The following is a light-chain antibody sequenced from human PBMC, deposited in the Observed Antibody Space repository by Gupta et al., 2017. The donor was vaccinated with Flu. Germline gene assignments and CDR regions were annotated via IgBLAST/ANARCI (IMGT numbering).Light chain of an antibody. J-gene: IGKJ2*01. CDR1: QSLVHSDGNTY. V-gene: IGKV2-24*01. Sequence: DVVMTQPPLSLPVTLGQAASIPCRSTQSLVHSDGNTYLNWLHQRPGQPPRLLIYKISDRLSGVPDRFTGSGAGTDFTLKISRVETEDVGIYYCMQATHYTYTFGPGTKVEI. CDR2: KIS. CDR3: MQATHYTYT.